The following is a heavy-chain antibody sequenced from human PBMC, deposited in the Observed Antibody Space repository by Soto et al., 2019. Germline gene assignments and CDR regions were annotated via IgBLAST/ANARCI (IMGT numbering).Heavy chain of an antibody. D-gene: IGHD3-22*01. Sequence: GGSLRLSCVASGFSFRNYGFHWVRQTPGKGLEWVAVIPDDGSYQYYRDSVKGRFTISRDNSKNTLYLQMNSLRAEDTAVYYCAKDSWPSPAWDSSYDSSGYYDFDYWGQGTLVTVSS. CDR1: GFSFRNYG. V-gene: IGHV3-30*02. CDR2: IPDDGSYQ. J-gene: IGHJ4*02. CDR3: AKDSWPSPAWDSSYDSSGYYDFDY.